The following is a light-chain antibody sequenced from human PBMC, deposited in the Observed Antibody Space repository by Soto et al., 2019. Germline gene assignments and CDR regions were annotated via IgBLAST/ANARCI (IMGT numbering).Light chain of an antibody. Sequence: QSALTQPASVSGSPGQSITISCTGTSSDVGGYNYVSWYQQHPGKAHKLMIYDVSNRPSVVSNRFSGSKSGNTASLTISGLQAEDEADYYCSSYTSSSTLVFGTGTKLTVL. CDR2: DVS. J-gene: IGLJ1*01. V-gene: IGLV2-14*01. CDR3: SSYTSSSTLV. CDR1: SSDVGGYNY.